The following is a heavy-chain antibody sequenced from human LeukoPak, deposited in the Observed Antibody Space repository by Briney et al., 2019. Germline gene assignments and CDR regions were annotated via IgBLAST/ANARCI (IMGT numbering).Heavy chain of an antibody. CDR3: ARKGVSDLYYFDS. J-gene: IGHJ4*02. Sequence: SSETLSLTCTVSGGSISSSYWSWIRQPPGKGLEWMGNIYYSGSTNYNSSLKSRVTISVDTSKNQISLKLRSVTAADTAVYYCARKGVSDLYYFDSWGQGTLVTVSS. CDR2: IYYSGST. CDR1: GGSISSSY. D-gene: IGHD3-16*01. V-gene: IGHV4-59*08.